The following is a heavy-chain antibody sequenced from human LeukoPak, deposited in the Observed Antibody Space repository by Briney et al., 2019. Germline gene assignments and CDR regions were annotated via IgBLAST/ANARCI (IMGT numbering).Heavy chain of an antibody. V-gene: IGHV1-46*01. Sequence: ASVKASCKASGYTFTSSYMHWVRQAPGQGLEWMGIINPSGGSTSYAQKFQGRVTMTRDMSTSTVYMELSSLRSEDTAVYYCARALYDFSSSYYYYYMDVWGKGTTVTVSS. CDR1: GYTFTSSY. CDR2: INPSGGST. CDR3: ARALYDFSSSYYYYYMDV. D-gene: IGHD3-3*01. J-gene: IGHJ6*03.